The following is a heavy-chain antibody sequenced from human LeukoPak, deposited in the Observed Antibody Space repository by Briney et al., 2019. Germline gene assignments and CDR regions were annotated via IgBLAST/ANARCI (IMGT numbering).Heavy chain of an antibody. CDR3: ARRTDY. CDR1: GGSMNNYY. J-gene: IGHJ4*02. CDR2: IYSSRST. V-gene: IGHV4-4*07. Sequence: SETLSLTCTVSGGSMNNYYWNWIRQPAGKGLGWIGHIYSSRSTNYNPSLKSRVTMSIDTSKNQFFLKLSSVTAADTAVYYCARRTDYWGQGTLVTVSS. D-gene: IGHD1-14*01.